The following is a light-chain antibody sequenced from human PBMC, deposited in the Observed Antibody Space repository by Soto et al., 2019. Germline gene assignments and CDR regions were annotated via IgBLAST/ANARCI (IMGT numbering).Light chain of an antibody. J-gene: IGLJ2*01. CDR3: GTWDSSLSAEV. Sequence: QAVLTQPPSVSAAPGQTVTISCSGRSSNIGNNYVSWYQQLPGTAPKLLIYDNNKRPSGIPDRFSGSKSCTSATLGITGLQTGDEADYYCGTWDSSLSAEVFGGGTKLTVL. CDR1: SSNIGNNY. CDR2: DNN. V-gene: IGLV1-51*01.